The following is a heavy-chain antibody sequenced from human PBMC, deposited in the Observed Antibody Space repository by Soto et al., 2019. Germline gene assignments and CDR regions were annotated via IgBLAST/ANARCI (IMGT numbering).Heavy chain of an antibody. CDR1: GYSFTTYW. CDR3: ARSLGYDSSGYYPDH. J-gene: IGHJ5*02. Sequence: EVQLVQSGAEVKKPGESLRISCKGSGYSFTTYWISWVRQMPGKGLEWMGRIDPSDSYTNYSPSFQGHVTISADKSISTAYLQWSGLKASDTAMYYCARSLGYDSSGYYPDHWGQGTLVTVSS. V-gene: IGHV5-10-1*03. CDR2: IDPSDSYT. D-gene: IGHD3-22*01.